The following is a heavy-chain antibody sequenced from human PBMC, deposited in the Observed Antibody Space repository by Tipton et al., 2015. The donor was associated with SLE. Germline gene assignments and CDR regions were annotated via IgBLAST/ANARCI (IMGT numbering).Heavy chain of an antibody. CDR2: MYYTGST. CDR1: GGSISSNF. Sequence: TLSLTCTVSGGSISSNFWSWIRQPPGKGLEWVGHMYYTGSTNYNPSLNSRVTISVDTSKNQFSLKLSSVTAADTAVYYCARDTYYHGSGNYYTDVFDIWGQGAMVTVSS. J-gene: IGHJ3*02. V-gene: IGHV4-59*01. D-gene: IGHD3-10*01. CDR3: ARDTYYHGSGNYYTDVFDI.